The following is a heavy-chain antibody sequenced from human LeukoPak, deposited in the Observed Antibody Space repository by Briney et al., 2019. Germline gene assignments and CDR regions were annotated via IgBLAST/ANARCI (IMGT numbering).Heavy chain of an antibody. J-gene: IGHJ4*02. D-gene: IGHD1/OR15-1a*01. V-gene: IGHV3-7*01. CDR2: LNQDGSEK. CDR3: ATGNWNIFDY. CDR1: GFTFSSYA. Sequence: GGSLRLSCAASGFTFSSYAMSWVRQAPGKGLQWVARLNQDGSEKYYVDSVKGRFTISRDNAKNSLYLQMNNLRAEDTAVYYCATGNWNIFDYWGQGTLVTVSS.